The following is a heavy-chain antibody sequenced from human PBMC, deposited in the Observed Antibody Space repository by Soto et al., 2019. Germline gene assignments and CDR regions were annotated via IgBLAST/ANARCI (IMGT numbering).Heavy chain of an antibody. CDR2: ISGSGGST. CDR1: GFTFSSYA. J-gene: IGHJ5*02. V-gene: IGHV3-23*01. CDR3: AKGAYGSRSYYRIWLDP. D-gene: IGHD3-10*01. Sequence: EVQLLESGGGVVQPGGSLRLSCAASGFTFSSYAMSWVRQAPGKGLEWVSAISGSGGSTYYADSVKGRFTISRDNSKSKLYLQMNSLRAENTAIYYCAKGAYGSRSYYRIWLDPWGQGTLVTVSS.